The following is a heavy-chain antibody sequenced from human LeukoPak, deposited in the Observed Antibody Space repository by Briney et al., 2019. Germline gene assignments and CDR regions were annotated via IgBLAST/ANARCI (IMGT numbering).Heavy chain of an antibody. CDR2: MNPNSGNT. CDR1: GYTFTSYD. Sequence: ASVKVSCKASGYTFTSYDINWVRQATGQGLEWMGWMNPNSGNTGYAQKFQGRVTMTRNTSISTAYIELSSLRSEDTAVYYCARDSSGWYTLFDYWGQGTLVTVSS. D-gene: IGHD6-19*01. CDR3: ARDSSGWYTLFDY. J-gene: IGHJ4*02. V-gene: IGHV1-8*01.